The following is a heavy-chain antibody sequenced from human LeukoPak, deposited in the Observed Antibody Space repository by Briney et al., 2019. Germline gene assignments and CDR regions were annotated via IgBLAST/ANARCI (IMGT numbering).Heavy chain of an antibody. D-gene: IGHD3-10*01. CDR1: GFTFSSYS. CDR2: ISSGSSYI. V-gene: IGHV3-21*01. Sequence: KPGGSLRLSCAASGFTFSSYSMNWVRQAPGKGLEWVSSISSGSSYIYYADSVKGRFTISRDNAKNSLYLQMNSLRAEDTAVYYCARDIYGSGSYYAYWGQGTLVTVSS. CDR3: ARDIYGSGSYYAY. J-gene: IGHJ4*02.